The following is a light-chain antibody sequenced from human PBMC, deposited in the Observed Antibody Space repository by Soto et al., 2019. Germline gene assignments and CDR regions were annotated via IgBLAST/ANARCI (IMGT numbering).Light chain of an antibody. Sequence: DIQMTQSPSSLSASVGDRVTITCRASQGISNYLVWYQQKPGKVPKLLIYAASTLQSGVPSRFSGSGSGTYFTLTISSLQPEDVATYYCQKYNSAPRTFGQGTKVEIK. J-gene: IGKJ1*01. V-gene: IGKV1-27*01. CDR3: QKYNSAPRT. CDR1: QGISNY. CDR2: AAS.